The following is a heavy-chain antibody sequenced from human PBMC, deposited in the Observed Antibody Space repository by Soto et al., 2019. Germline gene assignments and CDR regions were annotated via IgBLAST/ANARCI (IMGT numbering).Heavy chain of an antibody. CDR2: IIPIFGTA. CDR3: AREGAYYYDSSGPQKNYYYYGMDV. CDR1: GGTFSSYA. V-gene: IGHV1-69*13. Sequence: SVKVSCKASGGTFSSYAISWVRQAPGQGLEWMGGIIPIFGTANYAQKFQGRVTITADESTSTAYMELSSLRSEDTAVYYCAREGAYYYDSSGPQKNYYYYGMDVWGQGTTVTVSS. J-gene: IGHJ6*02. D-gene: IGHD3-22*01.